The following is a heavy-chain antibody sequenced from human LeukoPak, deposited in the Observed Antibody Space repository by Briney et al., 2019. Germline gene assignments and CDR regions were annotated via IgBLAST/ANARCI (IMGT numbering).Heavy chain of an antibody. CDR1: GLTFSGYW. D-gene: IGHD1-26*01. CDR2: IKSDGTIM. CDR3: ARARSSASRFDF. J-gene: IGHJ4*02. V-gene: IGHV3-74*03. Sequence: GGSLRLSCAASGLTFSGYWLHWVRQAPGKGLVWVSRIKSDGTIMTYADSVKGRFTISIDNAKNTLDLQMNSIRDEDAAVYYCARARSSASRFDFWGQATLVTVPP.